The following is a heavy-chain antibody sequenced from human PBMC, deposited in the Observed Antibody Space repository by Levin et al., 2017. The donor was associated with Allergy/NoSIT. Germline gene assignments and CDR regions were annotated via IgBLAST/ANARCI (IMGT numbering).Heavy chain of an antibody. V-gene: IGHV3-23*01. CDR2: ISGGGGK. D-gene: IGHD3-10*01. Sequence: GESLKISCAASGFTFSSYALSWVRQAPGRGLEWVSTISGGGGKYYADSVKGRFTVSRDNSKNTLGLQVNSLRAEDTAVYFCAKHWRSGSGSNYVTFDFWGPGTLVTVSS. J-gene: IGHJ4*02. CDR3: AKHWRSGSGSNYVTFDF. CDR1: GFTFSSYA.